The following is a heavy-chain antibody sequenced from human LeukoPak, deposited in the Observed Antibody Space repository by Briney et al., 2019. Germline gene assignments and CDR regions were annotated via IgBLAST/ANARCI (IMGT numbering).Heavy chain of an antibody. J-gene: IGHJ4*02. CDR3: ARDYYGSGWYGDY. D-gene: IGHD6-19*01. Sequence: PGGSLRLSCAASGFTFSNSAMSWVRQAPGMGLEWVSAITGSGDSTYYSDSVKGRFTISRDNAKNSLFLQMNSLRAEDTAVYYCARDYYGSGWYGDYWGQGTLVTVSS. V-gene: IGHV3-23*01. CDR1: GFTFSNSA. CDR2: ITGSGDST.